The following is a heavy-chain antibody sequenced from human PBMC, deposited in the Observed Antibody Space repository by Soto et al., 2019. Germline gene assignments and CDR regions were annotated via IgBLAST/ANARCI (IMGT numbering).Heavy chain of an antibody. CDR3: ASHWAIVVVPAAYYGMDV. CDR1: GGSISSSSYY. V-gene: IGHV4-39*01. D-gene: IGHD2-2*01. CDR2: IYYSGST. Sequence: QLQLQESGPGLVKPSETLSLTCTVSGGSISSSSYYWGWIRQPPGKGLEWIGSIYYSGSTYYNPSLKSRVTISVDTANNRFSLMLSSVTAADTAVSYCASHWAIVVVPAAYYGMDVWGQGTTFAVSS. J-gene: IGHJ6*01.